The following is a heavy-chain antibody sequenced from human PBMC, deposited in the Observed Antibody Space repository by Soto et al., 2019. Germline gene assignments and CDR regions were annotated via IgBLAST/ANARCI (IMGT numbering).Heavy chain of an antibody. CDR3: AKDALIGYTYAYTY. CDR2: ISGSGGNT. J-gene: IGHJ4*02. Sequence: GGSLRLSCAASGFTFSSYAMGWVRQAPGKGLEWVSFISGSGGNTYYSDSVKGRFAISRDNSKNTLSLQMHSLRAEDTAIYYCAKDALIGYTYAYTYRGRGTLVTVSS. D-gene: IGHD5-18*01. V-gene: IGHV3-23*01. CDR1: GFTFSSYA.